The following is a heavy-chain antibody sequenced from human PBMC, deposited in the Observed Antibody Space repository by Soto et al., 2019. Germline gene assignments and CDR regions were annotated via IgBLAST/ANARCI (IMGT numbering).Heavy chain of an antibody. CDR2: INPSGGST. Sequence: GVSVKVSCKTSGYTFTSYYMHWVRQAPGQGLEWMGIINPSGGSTSYAQKFQGRVTMTRDTSTSTVYMELSSLRSEDTAVYYCAREGGGNSVYYWRQRTLVTVSS. CDR3: AREGGGNSVYY. J-gene: IGHJ4*02. CDR1: GYTFTSYY. V-gene: IGHV1-46*01. D-gene: IGHD2-21*02.